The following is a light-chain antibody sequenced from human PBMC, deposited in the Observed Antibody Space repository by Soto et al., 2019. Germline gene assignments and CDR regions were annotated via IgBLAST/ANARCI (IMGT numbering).Light chain of an antibody. J-gene: IGKJ4*01. CDR3: QQYDERPPTLS. Sequence: EIVMTQSPATLSVSPGERATLSCRASQSVSTNLAWYQQKPGQAPRLLIYAASVRATGIPARFSGSGPGTEFTLTISSLQSEDFAVYYCQQYDERPPTLSFGGGTKVEIK. V-gene: IGKV3-15*01. CDR2: AAS. CDR1: QSVSTN.